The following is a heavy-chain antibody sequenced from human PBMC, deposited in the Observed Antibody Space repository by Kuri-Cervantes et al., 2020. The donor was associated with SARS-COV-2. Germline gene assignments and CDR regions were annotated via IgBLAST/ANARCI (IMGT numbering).Heavy chain of an antibody. Sequence: GESLKISCAASGFTFDDYAMHWVRQAPGKGLEWVSLISWDGGSTYYADSVKGRFTISRDNSKNSLYLQMNSLRAEDTALYYYAKEGRCSSTSCYAVHYYYYMDVWGKGTTVTVSS. J-gene: IGHJ6*03. D-gene: IGHD2-2*01. CDR3: AKEGRCSSTSCYAVHYYYYMDV. CDR2: ISWDGGST. CDR1: GFTFDDYA. V-gene: IGHV3-43D*03.